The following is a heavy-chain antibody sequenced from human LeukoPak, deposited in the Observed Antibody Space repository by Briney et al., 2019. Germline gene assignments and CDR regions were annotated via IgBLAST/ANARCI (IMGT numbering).Heavy chain of an antibody. V-gene: IGHV4-39*01. Sequence: SETLSLTCTVSGGSISGSSYYWAWVRQPPGKGLERVGSGFYSGSACSNPSLKSRVTISVDTSRNQFSLNLSSVTAADTAVYYCARLRGAMTPVTSDFDYWGQGTLVTVSS. CDR1: GGSISGSSYY. D-gene: IGHD4-17*01. CDR3: ARLRGAMTPVTSDFDY. J-gene: IGHJ4*02. CDR2: GFYSGSA.